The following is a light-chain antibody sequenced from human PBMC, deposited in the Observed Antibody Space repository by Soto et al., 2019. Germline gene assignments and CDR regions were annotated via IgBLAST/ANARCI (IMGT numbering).Light chain of an antibody. CDR3: QQSYRAPYT. J-gene: IGKJ2*01. CDR2: AAS. CDR1: QSISNF. Sequence: IQLTQSPSSLSTSVGDSVTITCRASQSISNFLNWYQHKPGKAPDLLIYAASTLFSGVPSMFRGSGSGTDFTLTITSLQPEDFATYYCQQSYRAPYTFGQGTKLEIK. V-gene: IGKV1-39*01.